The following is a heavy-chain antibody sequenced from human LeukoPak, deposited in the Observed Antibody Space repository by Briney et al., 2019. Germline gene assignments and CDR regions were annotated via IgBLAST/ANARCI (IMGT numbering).Heavy chain of an antibody. V-gene: IGHV3-30*01. J-gene: IGHJ4*02. D-gene: IGHD2-15*01. Sequence: GGSLRLSCAASGFTFSSYAMHWVRQAPGKGLEWVAVISYDGSNKYYADSVKGRFTISRDNSKNTLYLQMNSLRAEDTAVYYCARPDLPRVVAEAGADYWGQGTLVTVSS. CDR1: GFTFSSYA. CDR2: ISYDGSNK. CDR3: ARPDLPRVVAEAGADY.